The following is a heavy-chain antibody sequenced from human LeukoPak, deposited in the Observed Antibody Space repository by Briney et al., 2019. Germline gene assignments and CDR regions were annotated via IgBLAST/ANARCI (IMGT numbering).Heavy chain of an antibody. CDR1: GGSISSYY. Sequence: SETLSLTCTVSGGSISSYYWSWIRQPAGTGLEWIGRIYTSGSTNYNPSLKSRVTMSVDTSKNQFSLKLSSVTAADTAVYYCAREFPYYYDSSGYYRGPPDAFDIWGQGTMVTVSS. CDR2: IYTSGST. D-gene: IGHD3-22*01. V-gene: IGHV4-4*07. CDR3: AREFPYYYDSSGYYRGPPDAFDI. J-gene: IGHJ3*02.